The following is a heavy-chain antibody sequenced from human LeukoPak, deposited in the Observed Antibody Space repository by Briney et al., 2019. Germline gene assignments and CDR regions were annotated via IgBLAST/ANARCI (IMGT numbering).Heavy chain of an antibody. CDR2: ISAYNGNT. CDR3: ARGLGDY. Sequence: ASVKVSCKTSGYTFTTYVFNWVRQAPGQGLEWMGWISAYNGNTNYAQNLQGRVTMTTDTSTSTAYMEVRSLRSDDTAVYYCARGLGDYWGQGTLVTVSS. V-gene: IGHV1-18*01. J-gene: IGHJ4*02. CDR1: GYTFTTYV.